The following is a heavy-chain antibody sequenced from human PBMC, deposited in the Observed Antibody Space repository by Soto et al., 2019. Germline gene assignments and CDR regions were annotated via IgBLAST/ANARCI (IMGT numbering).Heavy chain of an antibody. CDR3: ARDRDQERYYDFSCPWFDP. J-gene: IGHJ5*02. V-gene: IGHV3-23*01. Sequence: EVQLLESGGGLVQPGGSLRLSCAASGFTFSSYAMSWVRQAPGKGLEWVSAISGSGGSTYYADSVKGRFTISRDNAKNSLYLQMNSLRAEDTAVYYCARDRDQERYYDFSCPWFDPWGQGTLVTVSS. CDR1: GFTFSSYA. D-gene: IGHD3-3*01. CDR2: ISGSGGST.